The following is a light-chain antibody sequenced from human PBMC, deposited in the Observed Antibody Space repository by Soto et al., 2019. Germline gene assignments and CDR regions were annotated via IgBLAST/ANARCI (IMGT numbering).Light chain of an antibody. CDR2: DAS. CDR1: QSISSA. CDR3: QQRSDWLT. J-gene: IGKJ4*01. V-gene: IGKV3-11*01. Sequence: EIVLTQSPATLSSSPGDRAVLSCRASQSISSALAWYQQKPGQAPRLLIYDASDRATGIPARFSGSRSGTDFTLTISSLEPEDFAVYYCQQRSDWLTFGGGTRVGIK.